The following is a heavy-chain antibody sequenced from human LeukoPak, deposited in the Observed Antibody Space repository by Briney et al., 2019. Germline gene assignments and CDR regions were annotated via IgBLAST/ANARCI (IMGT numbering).Heavy chain of an antibody. Sequence: GGSLRLSCAASGFTLSSYAMSWVRQAPGKGLEWVSAISGSGGSTYYADSVKGRFTTSRDNSKNTLYLQMNSLRAEDTAVYYCAIHTTFGGVIVYWGQGTLVTVSS. CDR1: GFTLSSYA. D-gene: IGHD3-16*02. V-gene: IGHV3-23*01. CDR2: ISGSGGST. CDR3: AIHTTFGGVIVY. J-gene: IGHJ4*02.